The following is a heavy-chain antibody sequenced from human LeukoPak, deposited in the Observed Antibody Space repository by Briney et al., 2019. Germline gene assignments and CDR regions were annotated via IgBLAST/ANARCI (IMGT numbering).Heavy chain of an antibody. Sequence: GGSLRLSCAASGFTFSSYGMHWVRQAPGKGLEWVAFIRYDGSNKYYADSVKGRFTISRDNAENSLFLQMNSLRAEDTAMYYCARKGPPAYGDDYWGQGTLVTVSS. CDR3: ARKGPPAYGDDY. D-gene: IGHD4-17*01. CDR1: GFTFSSYG. V-gene: IGHV3-30*02. CDR2: IRYDGSNK. J-gene: IGHJ4*02.